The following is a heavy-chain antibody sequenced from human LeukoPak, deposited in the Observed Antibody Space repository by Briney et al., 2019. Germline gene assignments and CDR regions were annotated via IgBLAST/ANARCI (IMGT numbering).Heavy chain of an antibody. J-gene: IGHJ4*02. CDR1: GFTFSSYG. Sequence: PGGSLRLSCAASGFTFSSYGMHWVRQAPGKGLEWVAVISYDGSNKYYADSVKGRFTISRDNSKNTLYLQMNSLRAEDTAVYYCAKVGIRYCGGDCYNDYWGQGTLVTVSS. CDR2: ISYDGSNK. V-gene: IGHV3-30*18. CDR3: AKVGIRYCGGDCYNDY. D-gene: IGHD2-21*02.